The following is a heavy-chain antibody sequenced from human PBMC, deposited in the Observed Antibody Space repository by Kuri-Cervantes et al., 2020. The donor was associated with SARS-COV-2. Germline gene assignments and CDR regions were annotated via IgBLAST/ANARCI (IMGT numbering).Heavy chain of an antibody. D-gene: IGHD3-22*01. V-gene: IGHV7-4-1*02. CDR2: INTNTGNP. Sequence: ASVKVSCKASGYTLTDYHMHWVRQAPGQGLEWMGWINTNTGNPTYAQGFTGRFVFSLDTSVSTAYLQISSLKAEDTAVYYCARGLPHYYYDSSGYYLVGAFDIWGQGTMVTVSS. CDR3: ARGLPHYYYDSSGYYLVGAFDI. CDR1: GYTLTDYH. J-gene: IGHJ3*02.